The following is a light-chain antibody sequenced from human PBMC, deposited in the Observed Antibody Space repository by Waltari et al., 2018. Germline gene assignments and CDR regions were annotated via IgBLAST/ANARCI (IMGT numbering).Light chain of an antibody. Sequence: EIMLTQSPGTLSLSPGERATLSCRASQSISKYLALYQQKPGQAPRLLIYDAASRATGIPDRFGGSGSGTDFSLTISRLEPEDSAVYYCQKYGTLPATFGQGTKVEIK. CDR1: QSISKY. V-gene: IGKV3-20*01. J-gene: IGKJ1*01. CDR2: DAA. CDR3: QKYGTLPAT.